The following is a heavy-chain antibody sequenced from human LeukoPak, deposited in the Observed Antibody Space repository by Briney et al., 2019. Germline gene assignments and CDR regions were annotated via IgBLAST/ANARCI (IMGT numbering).Heavy chain of an antibody. Sequence: SETLSLTCSVSNDSIRNYYWSWIRQPPGKALDWIGFIYHTGNTNYNPSLKSRLTMSIDTSKNQFSLNLNSVTAADTAVYYCARGDYGSGSYYVVDFDYWGQGTLVTVSS. CDR2: IYHTGNT. CDR3: ARGDYGSGSYYVVDFDY. V-gene: IGHV4-59*01. J-gene: IGHJ4*02. D-gene: IGHD3-10*01. CDR1: NDSIRNYY.